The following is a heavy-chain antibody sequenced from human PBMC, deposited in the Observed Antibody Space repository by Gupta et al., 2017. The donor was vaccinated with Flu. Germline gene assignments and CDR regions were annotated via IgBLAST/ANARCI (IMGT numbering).Heavy chain of an antibody. CDR2: IKQEGGER. Sequence: EVQLVESGGALVQPGGPLRLSCVASGFSFSGIWMTWVRQAPGKGLEWLANIKQEGGERYYADSVRGRFTISRDDAKSSVYLQMNTLTAEDTAVCYCTREWSTGDYWGQGTLVTVSS. CDR1: GFSFSGIW. CDR3: TREWSTGDY. J-gene: IGHJ4*02. V-gene: IGHV3-7*04. D-gene: IGHD5/OR15-5a*01.